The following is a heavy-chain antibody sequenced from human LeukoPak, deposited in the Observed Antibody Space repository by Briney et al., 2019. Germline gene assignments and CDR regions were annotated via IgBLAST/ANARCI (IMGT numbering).Heavy chain of an antibody. CDR1: GGSISSYY. J-gene: IGHJ6*03. CDR3: AREIHSSSWYSYYYYYYMDV. V-gene: IGHV4-59*01. CDR2: IYYSGST. D-gene: IGHD6-13*01. Sequence: PSETLSLTCTVSGGSISSYYWSWIRQPTGKGLEWIGYIYYSGSTNYNPSLKSRVTISVDTSKNQFSLKLSSVTAADTAVYYCAREIHSSSWYSYYYYYYMDVWGKGTTVTVSS.